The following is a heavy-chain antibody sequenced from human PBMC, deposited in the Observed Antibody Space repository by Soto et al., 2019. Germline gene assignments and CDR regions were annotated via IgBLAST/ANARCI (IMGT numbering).Heavy chain of an antibody. Sequence: GGSLRLSCAASGFTFSSYSMNWVRQAPGKGLEWVSSISSSSSYIYYADSVKGRFTISRENAKNSLYRQMNSLRAEDTAVYYCARDSSGTADYYYYYMDVWGKGTTVTVSS. J-gene: IGHJ6*03. CDR2: ISSSSSYI. CDR1: GFTFSSYS. CDR3: ARDSSGTADYYYYYMDV. V-gene: IGHV3-21*01. D-gene: IGHD6-13*01.